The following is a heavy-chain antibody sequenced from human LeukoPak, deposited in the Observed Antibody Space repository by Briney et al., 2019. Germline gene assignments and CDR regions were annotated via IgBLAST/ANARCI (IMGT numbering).Heavy chain of an antibody. D-gene: IGHD6-19*01. CDR1: GGAFSSYA. J-gene: IGHJ4*02. CDR3: AREPFGSGWYGFDY. CDR2: IIPIFGTA. Sequence: ASVKVSCKASGGAFSSYAISWVRQAPGQGLEWMGRIIPIFGTANYAQKFQGRATITTDESTSTAYMELSSLRSEDTAVYYCAREPFGSGWYGFDYWGQGTLVTVSS. V-gene: IGHV1-69*05.